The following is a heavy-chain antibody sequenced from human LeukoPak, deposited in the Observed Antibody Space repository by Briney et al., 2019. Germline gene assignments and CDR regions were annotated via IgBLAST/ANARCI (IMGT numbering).Heavy chain of an antibody. Sequence: GGSLRLSCAASGFTFSSYGMHWVRQAPGKGLEWVAVISYDGSNKYYADSVKGRFTISRDNSKNTLYLQMNSLRAGDTAVYYCAKEIYGYSYGRADYFDYWGQGTLVTVSS. CDR3: AKEIYGYSYGRADYFDY. J-gene: IGHJ4*02. CDR2: ISYDGSNK. D-gene: IGHD5-18*01. CDR1: GFTFSSYG. V-gene: IGHV3-30*18.